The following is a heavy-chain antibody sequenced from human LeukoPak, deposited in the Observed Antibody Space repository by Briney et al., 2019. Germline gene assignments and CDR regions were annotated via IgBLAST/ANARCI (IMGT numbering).Heavy chain of an antibody. Sequence: SETLSLTCAVYGGSFSGYYWSWIRQPPGKGLEWIGEINHSGSTNYNPSLKSRVTISVDTSKNQFSLKLSSVTAADTAVYYCARERGYSPFDPWGQGTLVTVSS. D-gene: IGHD2-21*01. CDR3: ARERGYSPFDP. CDR1: GGSFSGYY. V-gene: IGHV4-34*01. CDR2: INHSGST. J-gene: IGHJ5*02.